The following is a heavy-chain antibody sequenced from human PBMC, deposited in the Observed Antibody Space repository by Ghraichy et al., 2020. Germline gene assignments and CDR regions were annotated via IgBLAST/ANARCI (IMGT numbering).Heavy chain of an antibody. CDR1: GFTFSSYS. CDR3: ARAETRFLEWLLYPLYYFDY. J-gene: IGHJ4*02. V-gene: IGHV3-21*01. D-gene: IGHD3-3*01. Sequence: GVLRLSCAASGFTFSSYSMNWVRQAPGKGLEWVSSISSSSSYIYYADSVKGRFTISRDNAKNSLYLQMNSLRAEDTAVYYCARAETRFLEWLLYPLYYFDYWGQGTLVTVSS. CDR2: ISSSSSYI.